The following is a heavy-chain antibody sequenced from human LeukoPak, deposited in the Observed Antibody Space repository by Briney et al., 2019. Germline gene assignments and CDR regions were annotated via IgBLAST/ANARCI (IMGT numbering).Heavy chain of an antibody. D-gene: IGHD5-12*01. Sequence: GGSLRLSCAASGFTFSSYSMNWVRQAPGKGLEWVSSISSSSSYIYYADSVKGRFTISRDNAKNSLYLQMSSLRAEDTAVYYCARVVHKIHDRYSGYFSGTRQHYYFDYWGQGTLVTVSS. CDR3: ARVVHKIHDRYSGYFSGTRQHYYFDY. CDR1: GFTFSSYS. V-gene: IGHV3-21*04. J-gene: IGHJ4*02. CDR2: ISSSSSYI.